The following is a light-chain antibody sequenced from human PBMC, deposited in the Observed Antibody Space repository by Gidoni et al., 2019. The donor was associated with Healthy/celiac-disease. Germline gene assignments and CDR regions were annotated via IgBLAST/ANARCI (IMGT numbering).Light chain of an antibody. CDR2: PNSDGSH. J-gene: IGLJ2*01. CDR3: QTWGNGNEL. V-gene: IGLV4-69*01. Sequence: QLVRPQSPTASASLGASVRLTCTLSSGHSSYAIAWHQQQPEKGPRYLMKPNSDGSHSKGDWIPYRFSGSSSGAERFLTISSLQSEDEADYYCQTWGNGNELFGGGTKLTVL. CDR1: SGHSSYA.